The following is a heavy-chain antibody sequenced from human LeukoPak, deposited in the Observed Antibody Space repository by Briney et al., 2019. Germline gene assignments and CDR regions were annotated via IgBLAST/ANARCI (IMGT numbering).Heavy chain of an antibody. V-gene: IGHV3-13*04. Sequence: GGSLRLSCAASGFTFSSYDMHWVRQATGKGLEWVSAIGTAGDTYYPGSVKGRFTIPRDNVKNSLYLQMNSLRAEDTALYYCARGRSTFDYWGQGTLVTVSS. D-gene: IGHD2-2*01. CDR3: ARGRSTFDY. CDR1: GFTFSSYD. CDR2: IGTAGDT. J-gene: IGHJ4*02.